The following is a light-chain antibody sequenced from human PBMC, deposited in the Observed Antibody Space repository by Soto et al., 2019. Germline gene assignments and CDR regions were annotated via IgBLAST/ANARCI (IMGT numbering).Light chain of an antibody. Sequence: DIQMTQSPSSLSASVGDRVTITCRASRSIDNYVNWYQQKPGKAPALLIYTASTLQSGVPSRFSGSGSGTDFTLTISSLQPEDFANYYCQPSYSPPGTFGQGTKVDIK. CDR2: TAS. J-gene: IGKJ1*01. V-gene: IGKV1-39*01. CDR1: RSIDNY. CDR3: QPSYSPPGT.